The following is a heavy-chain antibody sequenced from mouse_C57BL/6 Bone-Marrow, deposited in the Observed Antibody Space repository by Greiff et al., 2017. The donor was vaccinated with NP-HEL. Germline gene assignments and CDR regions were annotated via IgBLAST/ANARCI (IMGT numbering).Heavy chain of an antibody. CDR1: GYTFTDYY. Sequence: EVQLQQSGPVLVKPGASVKMSCKASGYTFTDYYMNWVKQSPGKSLEWIGVINPYNGGTSYNQKFKGKATLTVDKSSSTAYMELNSRTSEDSAVDYCGGNYYPSWFAYWGQGTLVTVSA. V-gene: IGHV1-19*01. CDR3: GGNYYPSWFAY. D-gene: IGHD2-1*01. CDR2: INPYNGGT. J-gene: IGHJ3*01.